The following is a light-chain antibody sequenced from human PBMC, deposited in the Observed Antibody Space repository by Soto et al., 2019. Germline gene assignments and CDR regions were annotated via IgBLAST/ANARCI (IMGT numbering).Light chain of an antibody. CDR2: GSS. V-gene: IGKV3-15*01. CDR1: QSVSSN. CDR3: QQYNNWGT. Sequence: EIVMTQSPSTLSVYPGERANLSCRASQSVSSNLAWYQQKPGQAPRLLIYGSSTRATGIPARFSGSGSGTEFTLTISSLQSEDIAVYCCQQYNNWGTFGQGTKVEIK. J-gene: IGKJ1*01.